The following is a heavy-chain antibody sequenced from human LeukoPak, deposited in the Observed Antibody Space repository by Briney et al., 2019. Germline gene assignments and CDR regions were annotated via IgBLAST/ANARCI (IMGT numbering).Heavy chain of an antibody. J-gene: IGHJ4*02. D-gene: IGHD2-2*01. V-gene: IGHV3-74*01. CDR3: ARDLVVPAAMLDY. CDR1: GFTFSSYR. Sequence: GGSLRLSCAASGFTFSSYRMHWVRQAPGKGLVWVSRSNSDWSSTSYADSVKGRFTISRDNAKNTLYLQMNSLRAEDTAVYYCARDLVVPAAMLDYWGQGTLVTVSS. CDR2: SNSDWSST.